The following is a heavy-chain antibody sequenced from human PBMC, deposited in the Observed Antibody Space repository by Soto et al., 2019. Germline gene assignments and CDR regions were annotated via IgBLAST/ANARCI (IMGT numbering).Heavy chain of an antibody. CDR1: GGSISSYY. Sequence: SETLSLTCTVSGGSISSYYWSWIRQPAGKGLEWIGRIYTSGSTNYNPSLKSRVTMSVDTSKNQFSLKLSSVTAADTAVYYCARSSPVWGSYGYLDYWGQGTLVTVSS. CDR2: IYTSGST. V-gene: IGHV4-4*07. CDR3: ARSSPVWGSYGYLDY. D-gene: IGHD3-16*01. J-gene: IGHJ4*02.